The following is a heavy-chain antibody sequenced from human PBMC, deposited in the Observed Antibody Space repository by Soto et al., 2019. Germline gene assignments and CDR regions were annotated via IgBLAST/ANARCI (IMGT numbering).Heavy chain of an antibody. CDR3: ERDQFDYGAINWFDP. Sequence: QVQLVQSGAAVKKPGSSVKVSCTASGGTFSSYAISWVRQAPGQGLEWMGGILPIFGTANYAQKFQGRFTITADKSTNTAYMELSSLRSEDTAVYYCERDQFDYGAINWFDPWGQGTLVTVSS. CDR1: GGTFSSYA. CDR2: ILPIFGTA. V-gene: IGHV1-69*06. J-gene: IGHJ5*02. D-gene: IGHD4-17*01.